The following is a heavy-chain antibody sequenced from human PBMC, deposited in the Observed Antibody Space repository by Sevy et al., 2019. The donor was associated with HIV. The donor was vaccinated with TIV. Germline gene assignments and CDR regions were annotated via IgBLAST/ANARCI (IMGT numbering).Heavy chain of an antibody. CDR2: IKGDGSSR. CDR3: VRVRITGAPYYYYGMDV. CDR1: GFIFSSHW. Sequence: GGSLRLSCAASGFIFSSHWMHWVRQAPGKGLMWVSRIKGDGSSRSYADSVEGRFTISRDNAKNTLYLQMNSLRADDTAAYYCVRVRITGAPYYYYGMDVWGQGTTVTVSS. J-gene: IGHJ6*02. V-gene: IGHV3-74*01. D-gene: IGHD1-20*01.